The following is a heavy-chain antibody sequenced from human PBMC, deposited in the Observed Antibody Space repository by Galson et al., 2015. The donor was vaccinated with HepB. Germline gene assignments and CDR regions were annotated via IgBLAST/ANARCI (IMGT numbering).Heavy chain of an antibody. V-gene: IGHV3-30*18. Sequence: SLRLSCAASGFTFSSYGMHWVRQAPGKGLEWVAVISYDGSNKYYADSVKGRFTISRDNSKNTLYLQMNSLRAEDTAVYYCAKARIRDGYSPDAFDIWGQGTMVTVSS. CDR1: GFTFSSYG. D-gene: IGHD5-24*01. CDR3: AKARIRDGYSPDAFDI. CDR2: ISYDGSNK. J-gene: IGHJ3*02.